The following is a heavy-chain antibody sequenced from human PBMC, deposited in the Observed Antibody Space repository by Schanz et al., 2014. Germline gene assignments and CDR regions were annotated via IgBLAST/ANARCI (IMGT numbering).Heavy chain of an antibody. CDR3: ATGPHIVVAFDY. Sequence: QVQLVQSAPEVKKPGASVKVSCKVSGSIFSKLLMHWVRKGPAKGLEWMGGFDPNKGEAIYAQKFQGRVTMTEDTSTGTAYMELRSLTSEDTDVYYCATGPHIVVAFDYWGQGTPVTVSS. CDR1: GSIFSKLL. J-gene: IGHJ4*02. V-gene: IGHV1-24*01. CDR2: FDPNKGEA. D-gene: IGHD2-21*01.